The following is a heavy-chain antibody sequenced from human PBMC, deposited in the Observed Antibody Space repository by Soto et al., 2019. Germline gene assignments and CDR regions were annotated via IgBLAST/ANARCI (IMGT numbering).Heavy chain of an antibody. CDR2: ISAYNGNT. D-gene: IGHD3-10*01. J-gene: IGHJ4*02. V-gene: IGHV1-18*01. Sequence: ASVKVSCKASGYTFTSDGISWVREAPGQGLEWMGWISAYNGNTNYAQKLQGRVTMTTDTSTSTAYMELRSLRSDDTAVYYCARGSMVRGVIMIPHYFDYWGQGTLVTVSS. CDR1: GYTFTSDG. CDR3: ARGSMVRGVIMIPHYFDY.